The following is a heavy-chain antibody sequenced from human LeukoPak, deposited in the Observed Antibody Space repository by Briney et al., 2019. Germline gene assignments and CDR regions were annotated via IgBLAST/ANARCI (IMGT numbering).Heavy chain of an antibody. V-gene: IGHV3-74*01. Sequence: GGSLRLSCAASGFTFSSYWMHWVRQAPGKGLVWVSRINSDGSSTSYADSVKGRFTISRDNAKKTLYLQMNSLRAEDTAVYYCARVNSRYCSSTSCKHGGYYYYYMDVWGKGTTVTVSS. CDR3: ARVNSRYCSSTSCKHGGYYYYYMDV. J-gene: IGHJ6*03. CDR2: INSDGSST. D-gene: IGHD2-2*01. CDR1: GFTFSSYW.